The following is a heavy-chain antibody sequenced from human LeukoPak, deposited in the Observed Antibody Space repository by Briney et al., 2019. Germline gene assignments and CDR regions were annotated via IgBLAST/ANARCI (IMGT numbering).Heavy chain of an antibody. CDR2: IIPIFGTA. Sequence: GASVKVSCKASGGTFSSYAISWVRQAPGQGLEWMGRIIPIFGTANYAQKFQGRVTITTDESTSTAYMELSSLRSEDTAVYYCARSEYSGYDSFYYYYMDVWGKGTTVTVSS. J-gene: IGHJ6*03. CDR1: GGTFSSYA. CDR3: ARSEYSGYDSFYYYYMDV. V-gene: IGHV1-69*05. D-gene: IGHD5-12*01.